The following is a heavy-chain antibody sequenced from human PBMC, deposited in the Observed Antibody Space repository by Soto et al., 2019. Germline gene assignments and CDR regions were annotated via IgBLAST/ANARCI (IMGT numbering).Heavy chain of an antibody. V-gene: IGHV1-3*01. Sequence: ASVKVSCKASGYTFTSYAMHWVRQAPGQRLEWMGWTNAGNGNTKYSQKFQGRVTITRDTSASTAYMELSSLRSEDTAVYYCARARPSLDWYFDLWGRGTLVTVSS. CDR1: GYTFTSYA. J-gene: IGHJ2*01. CDR3: ARARPSLDWYFDL. CDR2: TNAGNGNT.